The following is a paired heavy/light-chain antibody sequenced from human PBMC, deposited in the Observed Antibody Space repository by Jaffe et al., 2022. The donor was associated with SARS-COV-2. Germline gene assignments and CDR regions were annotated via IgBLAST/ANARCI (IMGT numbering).Light chain of an antibody. J-gene: IGKJ1*01. V-gene: IGKV2-24*01. CDR2: KIS. CDR1: QSLVHSDGNTY. Sequence: DIVMTQTPLSSPVTLGQPASISCRSSQSLVHSDGNTYLSWLQQRPGQPPRLLIYKISNRFSGVPDRFSGSGAGTDFTLKISRVEAEDVGVYYCMHATQSSWTFGQGTKVEIK. CDR3: MHATQSSWT.
Heavy chain of an antibody. Sequence: EVQLLESGGGLVQPGGSLRLSCAASGFTFSSYAMSWVRQAPGKGLEWVSTISGNGGITYYADSVKGRFTVSRDNSKNTLYLQMNSLRAEDTAVYYCARGSTYPYFDILTGYYGADYWGQGTLVTVSS. CDR1: GFTFSSYA. CDR3: ARGSTYPYFDILTGYYGADY. D-gene: IGHD3-9*01. CDR2: ISGNGGIT. J-gene: IGHJ4*02. V-gene: IGHV3-23*01.